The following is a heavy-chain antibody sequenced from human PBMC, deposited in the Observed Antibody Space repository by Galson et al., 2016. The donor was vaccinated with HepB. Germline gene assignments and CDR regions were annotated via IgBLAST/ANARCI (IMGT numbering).Heavy chain of an antibody. CDR1: GFRFSDYN. D-gene: IGHD3-10*01. CDR2: ISASSGTI. CDR3: ARPYTYYFGSGSYFDVLHYGMDV. V-gene: IGHV3-48*01. J-gene: IGHJ6*02. Sequence: SLRLSCAASGFRFSDYNMNWVRQAPGRGLEGVAYISASSGTIYYADSVKGRFTISRDNANNSLSLQMNSLSAEDTAFYYCARPYTYYFGSGSYFDVLHYGMDVWGQGTTVTVSS.